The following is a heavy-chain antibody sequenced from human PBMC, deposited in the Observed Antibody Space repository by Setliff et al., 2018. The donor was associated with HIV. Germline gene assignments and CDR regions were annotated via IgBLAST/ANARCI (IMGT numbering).Heavy chain of an antibody. Sequence: SETLSLTCTVSGGSISSSSYYWGWIRQPPGKGLEWIGSIYYSGGTYYNPSLKSRVTISVDTSKNQFSLKLSSVTAAATAVYYCARHRLVGLYSSGYLDYWGQGTLVTVSS. J-gene: IGHJ4*02. D-gene: IGHD6-19*01. CDR1: GGSISSSSYY. V-gene: IGHV4-39*01. CDR3: ARHRLVGLYSSGYLDY. CDR2: IYYSGGT.